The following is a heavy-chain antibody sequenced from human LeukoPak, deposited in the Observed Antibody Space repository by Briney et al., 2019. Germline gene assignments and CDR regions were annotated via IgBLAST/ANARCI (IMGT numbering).Heavy chain of an antibody. CDR3: ARLNYGPLPYFDY. D-gene: IGHD4-17*01. CDR1: GGSISSYY. V-gene: IGHV4-39*01. Sequence: SETLSLTCTVSGGSISSYYWSWIRQPPGKGLEWIGSIYYSGSTYYNPSLKSRVTISVDTSKNQFSLKLSSVTAADTAVYYCARLNYGPLPYFDYWGQGTLVTVSS. CDR2: IYYSGST. J-gene: IGHJ4*02.